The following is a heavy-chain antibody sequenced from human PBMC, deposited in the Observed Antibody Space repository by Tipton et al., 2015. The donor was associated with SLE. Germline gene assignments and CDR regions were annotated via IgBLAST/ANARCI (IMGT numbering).Heavy chain of an antibody. Sequence: SLRISCAASGFTFRHFAMHWVRQAPGKGLEWVAVISYDGSDEFFADSVKGRFTISRDNCKSRLYLQMNSLRAEDTAVYYCARDYMIRMMGNAFDIWGQGTMVTVSS. CDR2: ISYDGSDE. CDR3: ARDYMIRMMGNAFDI. V-gene: IGHV3-30*04. D-gene: IGHD3-22*01. J-gene: IGHJ3*02. CDR1: GFTFRHFA.